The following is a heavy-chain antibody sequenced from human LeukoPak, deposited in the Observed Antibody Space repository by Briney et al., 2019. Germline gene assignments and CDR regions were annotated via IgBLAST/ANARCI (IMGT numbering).Heavy chain of an antibody. CDR3: ARDRQLQWFGEFNIDFDY. CDR1: GYTFTSYA. CDR2: ISTYNSNT. D-gene: IGHD3-10*01. Sequence: ASVNVSCKASGYTFTSYAISWVRQAPGQGFEWMGWISTYNSNTNYVEKFQGRVTMTTDTSTSTAYMELRGLRSDDTAVYYCARDRQLQWFGEFNIDFDYWGQGTLVTVSS. V-gene: IGHV1-18*01. J-gene: IGHJ4*02.